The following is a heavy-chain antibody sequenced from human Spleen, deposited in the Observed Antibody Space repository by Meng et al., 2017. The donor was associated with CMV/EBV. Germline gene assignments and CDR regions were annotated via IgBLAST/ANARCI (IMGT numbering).Heavy chain of an antibody. D-gene: IGHD3-10*01. J-gene: IGHJ6*02. V-gene: IGHV3-74*01. CDR2: IKSDGSST. CDR3: AREDYYGSGRSDYYYYGMDV. CDR1: GFSFSSYW. Sequence: GESLKISCAASGFSFSSYWMHWVRQVPGKGLVWVSRIKSDGSSTSYADSVKGRFTISRDNAKNTLYLQMNSLRAEDTAVYYCAREDYYGSGRSDYYYYGMDVWGQGTTVTVSS.